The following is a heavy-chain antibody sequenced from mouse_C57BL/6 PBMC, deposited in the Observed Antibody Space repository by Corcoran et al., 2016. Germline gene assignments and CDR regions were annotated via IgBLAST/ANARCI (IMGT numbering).Heavy chain of an antibody. Sequence: EVQLQQSGPELVKPGASVKISCKASGYTFTDYYMNWVKQSHGKSLEWIGDINPNNGGTSYNQKFKGKATLTVDKSSSTAYMELRSLTSEDSAVDYCARDGYYPFAYWGQGTLVTVSA. J-gene: IGHJ3*01. D-gene: IGHD2-3*01. CDR2: INPNNGGT. V-gene: IGHV1-26*01. CDR3: ARDGYYPFAY. CDR1: GYTFTDYY.